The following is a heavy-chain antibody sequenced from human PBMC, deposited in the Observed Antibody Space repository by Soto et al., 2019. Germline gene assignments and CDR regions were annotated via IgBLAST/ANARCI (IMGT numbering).Heavy chain of an antibody. J-gene: IGHJ4*02. Sequence: PSETLSLTCAVSGGSISSGGYSWSWIRQPPGKGLEWIGYIYHSGSTYYNPSLKSRVTISVDRSKNQFSLKLSSVTAADTAVYYCTTEPHRPRVDYWGQGTLVTVSS. V-gene: IGHV4-30-2*01. CDR3: TTEPHRPRVDY. CDR2: IYHSGST. CDR1: GGSISSGGYS.